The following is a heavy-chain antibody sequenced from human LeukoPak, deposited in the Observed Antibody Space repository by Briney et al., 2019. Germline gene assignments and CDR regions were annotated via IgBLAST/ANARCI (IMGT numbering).Heavy chain of an antibody. CDR1: GYTFTSYD. D-gene: IGHD6-13*01. V-gene: IGHV1-8*01. CDR3: ARSLDGYGSSWYIDWFDP. CDR2: MNPNSGKT. Sequence: SVNVSFKASGYTFTSYDINWVGQATGQGLEWMGWMNPNSGKTGYEQKFQGRGNMTRNTSISTAYMELSSLRSEDTAVYYCARSLDGYGSSWYIDWFDPWGQGTLVTVSS. J-gene: IGHJ5*02.